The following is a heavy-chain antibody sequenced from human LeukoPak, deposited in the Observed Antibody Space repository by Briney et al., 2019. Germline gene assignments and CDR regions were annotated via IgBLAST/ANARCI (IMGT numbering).Heavy chain of an antibody. CDR2: IYYSGST. D-gene: IGHD3-9*01. Sequence: SETLSLTCTVSGGSISSYYWSWIRQPPGKGLEWIGYIYYSGSTNYNPSLKSRVTISVDTSKNQFSLKLSSVTAADTAVYYCARGSYDIFTGYSYYFDYWGQGTLVTVSS. J-gene: IGHJ4*02. V-gene: IGHV4-59*01. CDR1: GGSISSYY. CDR3: ARGSYDIFTGYSYYFDY.